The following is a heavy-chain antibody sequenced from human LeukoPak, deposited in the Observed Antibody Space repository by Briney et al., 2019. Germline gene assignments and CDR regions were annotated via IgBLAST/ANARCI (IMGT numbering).Heavy chain of an antibody. J-gene: IGHJ4*02. Sequence: GGSLRLSCAASGFTFSSYAMYWVRQAPGKGLEWVAFIHYDGSDKNCADSVKGRFTISRDNARNTLYLQMNSLRTEDTAMYYCAKVDNFACKSSTCYFEYWGQGTLVTVSS. CDR2: IHYDGSDK. CDR3: AKVDNFACKSSTCYFEY. D-gene: IGHD2/OR15-2a*01. CDR1: GFTFSSYA. V-gene: IGHV3-30*02.